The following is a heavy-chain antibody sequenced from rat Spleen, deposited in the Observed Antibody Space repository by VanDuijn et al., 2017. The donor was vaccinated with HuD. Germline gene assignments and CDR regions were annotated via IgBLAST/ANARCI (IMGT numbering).Heavy chain of an antibody. Sequence: EVQLVESGGGLVQPGGSLQVSCAASGFIFNNYDMAWVRQTPTKGLEWVASISPSGGDTYYPDSVKGRFTISRDNAKSTLYLQMDSLRSEDTASYYCARHGLYNNYGWFAYWGQGTLVTVSS. CDR1: GFIFNNYD. CDR3: ARHGLYNNYGWFAY. V-gene: IGHV5-25*01. J-gene: IGHJ3*01. D-gene: IGHD1-10*01. CDR2: ISPSGGDT.